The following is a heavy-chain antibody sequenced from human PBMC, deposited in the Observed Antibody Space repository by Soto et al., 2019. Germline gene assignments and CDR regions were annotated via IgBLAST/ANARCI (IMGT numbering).Heavy chain of an antibody. V-gene: IGHV3-30*18. CDR2: ISYDGSNK. J-gene: IGHJ6*02. Sequence: GGSLRLSCAASGFTFSSYGMHWVRQAPGKGLEWVAVISYDGSNKYYADSVKGRFTISRDNSKNTLYLQMNSLRAEDTALYYCAKDQLRYLIGGGMDVWGQGTTVTVSS. D-gene: IGHD3-9*01. CDR3: AKDQLRYLIGGGMDV. CDR1: GFTFSSYG.